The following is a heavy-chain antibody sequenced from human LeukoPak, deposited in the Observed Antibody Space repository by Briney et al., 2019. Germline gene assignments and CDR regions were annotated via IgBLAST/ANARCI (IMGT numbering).Heavy chain of an antibody. D-gene: IGHD2-15*01. CDR2: IYSGGST. V-gene: IGHV3-53*04. Sequence: PGGSLRLSCAASGFTVSSNYMSWVRQAPGKGLEWVSVIYSGGSTYYADSVKGRFTISRHNSKNTLYLQMNSLRAEDTAVYYCARDGRASCSGGSCYGNDAFDIWGQGIMVTVSS. CDR1: GFTVSSNY. CDR3: ARDGRASCSGGSCYGNDAFDI. J-gene: IGHJ3*02.